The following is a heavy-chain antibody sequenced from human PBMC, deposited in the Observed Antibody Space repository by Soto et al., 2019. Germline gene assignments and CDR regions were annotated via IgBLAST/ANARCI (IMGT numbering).Heavy chain of an antibody. D-gene: IGHD3-22*01. CDR2: IYSGGST. CDR1: GFTVSSNY. J-gene: IGHJ4*02. CDR3: AIQSPYYYDSSGYYYAL. Sequence: GGSLRLSCAASGFTVSSNYMSWVRQAPGKGLEWVSVIYSGGSTYYADSVKGRFTISRDNSKNTLYLQMNSLRAEDTAVYYCAIQSPYYYDSSGYYYALWGQGTLVTVSS. V-gene: IGHV3-53*01.